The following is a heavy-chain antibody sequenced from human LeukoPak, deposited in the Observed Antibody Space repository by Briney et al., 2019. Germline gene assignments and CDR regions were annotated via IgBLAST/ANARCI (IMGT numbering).Heavy chain of an antibody. Sequence: GGSLRLSCAASGFPFSSYAMGWVRQAPGKGLEWVSAISHSGGTTYYADSVKGRFTISRDNSKNTLYLQMHSLRAEDTALYYCAKSQLRYCSGGSCFDAFDIWGQGTMVTVSS. CDR1: GFPFSSYA. CDR3: AKSQLRYCSGGSCFDAFDI. CDR2: ISHSGGTT. J-gene: IGHJ3*02. V-gene: IGHV3-23*01. D-gene: IGHD2-15*01.